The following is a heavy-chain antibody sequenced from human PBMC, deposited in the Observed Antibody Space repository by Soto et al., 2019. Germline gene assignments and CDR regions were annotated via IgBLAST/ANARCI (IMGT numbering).Heavy chain of an antibody. V-gene: IGHV3-23*01. CDR1: GFTFSSYA. CDR3: AKDRGRGYDWFDS. Sequence: EVQLLESGGGLVQPGGSLRLSCAASGFTFSSYAMSWVRQAPGKGLEWVSAISGSGGSTFYADSVKGRFTISRDTSKNPLFLQMSSLRAEDTAVYYCAKDRGRGYDWFDSWGQGTLVTVSS. CDR2: ISGSGGST. J-gene: IGHJ5*01. D-gene: IGHD5-12*01.